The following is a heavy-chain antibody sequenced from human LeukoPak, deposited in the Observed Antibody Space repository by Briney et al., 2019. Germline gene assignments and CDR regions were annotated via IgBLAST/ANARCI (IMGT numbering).Heavy chain of an antibody. J-gene: IGHJ5*02. CDR1: GLTFSSYA. D-gene: IGHD3-10*01. Sequence: GGSLRLSCAASGLTFSSYAMNWVRQAPGKGLEWVSAISGSGGNTYYADSVKGRFTISRDNSKNTLYLQMNSLRAEDTAVYYCAKARFGELLSWFDPWGQGTLVTVSS. V-gene: IGHV3-23*01. CDR2: ISGSGGNT. CDR3: AKARFGELLSWFDP.